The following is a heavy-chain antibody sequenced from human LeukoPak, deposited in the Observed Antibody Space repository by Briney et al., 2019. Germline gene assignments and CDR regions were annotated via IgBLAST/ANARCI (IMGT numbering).Heavy chain of an antibody. Sequence: PGGSLRLSCEASGFTFSHYWMHWVRQARGKGLVWVSRTNTDGSSTSYVDSVKGRFTISRDNAKNTMYLQMNSLRAEDTAMYYCVPTDSSGLDWGQGTLVTVSS. D-gene: IGHD3-22*01. CDR2: TNTDGSST. V-gene: IGHV3-74*01. CDR3: VPTDSSGLD. J-gene: IGHJ4*02. CDR1: GFTFSHYW.